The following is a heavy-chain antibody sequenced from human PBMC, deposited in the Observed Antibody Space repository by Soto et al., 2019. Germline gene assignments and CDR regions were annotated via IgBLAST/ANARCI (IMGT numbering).Heavy chain of an antibody. CDR1: GGSFSGYY. V-gene: IGHV4-34*01. CDR3: ARGRRRWILWGPYAFDI. J-gene: IGHJ3*02. Sequence: QVQLQQWGAGLLKPSETLSLTCAVYGGSFSGYYWSWIRQPPGKGLEWIGEINHSGSTNYNPSLKSRVTISVDTSKNQFSLKLSSVTAADTAVYYCARGRRRWILWGPYAFDIWGQGTMVTVSS. D-gene: IGHD5-18*01. CDR2: INHSGST.